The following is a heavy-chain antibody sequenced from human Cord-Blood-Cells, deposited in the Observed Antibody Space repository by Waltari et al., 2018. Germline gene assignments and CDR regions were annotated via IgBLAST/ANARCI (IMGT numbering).Heavy chain of an antibody. CDR2: ISYDGSNK. CDR1: GFTFSSYG. J-gene: IGHJ4*02. V-gene: IGHV3-30*18. CDR3: AKDQGWSVDY. Sequence: QVQLVESGGGVVQPGRSLRLSCAASGFTFSSYGMHWVRQAPGKGLEWVAVISYDGSNKYYADSVKGRFTISRDNSKNTLYLQMNSLRAEDTAVYYCAKDQGWSVDYWGQGTLVTVSS. D-gene: IGHD3-3*01.